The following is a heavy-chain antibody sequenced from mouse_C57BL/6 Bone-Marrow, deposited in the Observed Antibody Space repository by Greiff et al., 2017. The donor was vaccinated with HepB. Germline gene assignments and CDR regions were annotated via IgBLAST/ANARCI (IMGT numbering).Heavy chain of an antibody. Sequence: EVQVVESGGGLVQPGESLKLSCESNEYEFPSHDMSWVRKTPEKRLELVAAINSYGGSTYYPDTMERRFIISRDNTKKTLYLQMSSLRSEDTALYDCARHDYYGSDRYFDVWGTGTTVTVSS. CDR1: EYEFPSHD. CDR3: ARHDYYGSDRYFDV. V-gene: IGHV5-2*01. J-gene: IGHJ1*03. CDR2: INSYGGST. D-gene: IGHD1-1*01.